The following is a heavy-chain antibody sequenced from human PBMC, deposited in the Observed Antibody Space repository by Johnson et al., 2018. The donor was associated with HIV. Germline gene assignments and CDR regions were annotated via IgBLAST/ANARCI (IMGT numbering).Heavy chain of an antibody. CDR1: GFTFSSYG. D-gene: IGHD3-10*01. CDR3: AKDRDYYGSGSPADAFDI. V-gene: IGHV3-30*18. Sequence: QVQLVESGGGVVQPGRSLRLSCAASGFTFSSYGMHWVRQAPGKGLEWVAVISYDGSNKYYAESVKGRFTISRDNSKNTLYLQMNSLRAEDTAVYYCAKDRDYYGSGSPADAFDIWGQGTMVTVSS. J-gene: IGHJ3*02. CDR2: ISYDGSNK.